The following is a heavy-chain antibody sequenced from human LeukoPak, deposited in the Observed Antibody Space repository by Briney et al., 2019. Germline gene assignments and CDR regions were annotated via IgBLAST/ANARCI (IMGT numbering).Heavy chain of an antibody. CDR2: IYPGDSDT. CDR3: ARLTPPGPYYYYYYMDV. V-gene: IGHV5-51*01. Sequence: GESLKISCKGSGYSFTSYWIGWVRQMPGKGLEWMGIIYPGDSDTRYSPSLQGQVTISADKSISTAYLQWSSLKASDTAMYYCARLTPPGPYYYYYYMDVWGKGTTVTVSS. CDR1: GYSFTSYW. J-gene: IGHJ6*03. D-gene: IGHD1-14*01.